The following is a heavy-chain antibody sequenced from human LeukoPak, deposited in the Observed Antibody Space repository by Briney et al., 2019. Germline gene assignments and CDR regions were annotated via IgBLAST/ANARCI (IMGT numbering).Heavy chain of an antibody. V-gene: IGHV3-30*04. CDR3: ARAIGDYVWGSYRYSLDY. Sequence: PGRSLRLSCAASGFTFSSYAMHWVRQAPGKGLEWVAVISYDGSNKYYADSVKGRFTISRDNSKNTLYLQMNSLRAEDTAVYYCARAIGDYVWGSYRYSLDYWGQGTLVTVSS. CDR2: ISYDGSNK. D-gene: IGHD3-16*02. J-gene: IGHJ4*02. CDR1: GFTFSSYA.